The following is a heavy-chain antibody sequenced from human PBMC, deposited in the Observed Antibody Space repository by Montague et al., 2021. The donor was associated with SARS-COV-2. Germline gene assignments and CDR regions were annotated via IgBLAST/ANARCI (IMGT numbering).Heavy chain of an antibody. V-gene: IGHV3-23*01. CDR2: ISGSGGST. CDR3: AKDRFSSGWFGGLDY. D-gene: IGHD6-19*01. CDR1: GFTFSRYT. Sequence: SLRLSCAASGFTFSRYTITWVRQAPGKGLEWVSGISGSGGSTYYADSVKGRFTISRDNSKNTLYLQMNSLRAEDTAVYYCAKDRFSSGWFGGLDYWGQGTLVTVSS. J-gene: IGHJ4*02.